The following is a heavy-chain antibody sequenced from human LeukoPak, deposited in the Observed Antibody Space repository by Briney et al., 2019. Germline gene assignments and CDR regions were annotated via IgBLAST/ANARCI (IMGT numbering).Heavy chain of an antibody. CDR1: GFTFYDYA. V-gene: IGHV3-9*01. D-gene: IGHD1-26*01. CDR3: ARESGWFDP. CDR2: ISWNSGNI. J-gene: IGHJ5*02. Sequence: GGSLRLSCAASGFTFYDYAMHWVRHAPGKGLEWVSGISWNSGNIGYADSVKGRFTISRDNAKNSLYLQMNSLRAEDTALYYCARESGWFDPWGQGTLVTVSS.